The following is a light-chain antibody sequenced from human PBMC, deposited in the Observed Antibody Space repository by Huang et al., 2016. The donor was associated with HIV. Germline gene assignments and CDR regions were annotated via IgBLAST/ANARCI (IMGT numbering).Light chain of an antibody. CDR3: MQGTDLPYT. Sequence: DIVMTQSPLTLSVTPGQPASISCKSSQSLLHNEEKTYLYWYVQKPGQSPHLLIYEVSGRYSGVPDRFSGSGSGTEFTLRISRVEAEDVGLYYCMQGTDLPYTFGQGTRLEIK. J-gene: IGKJ2*01. CDR2: EVS. CDR1: QSLLHNEEKTY. V-gene: IGKV2-29*03.